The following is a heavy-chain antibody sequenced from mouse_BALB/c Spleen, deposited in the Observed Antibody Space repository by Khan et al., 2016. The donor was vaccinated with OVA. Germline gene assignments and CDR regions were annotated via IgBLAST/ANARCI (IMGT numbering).Heavy chain of an antibody. J-gene: IGHJ2*01. CDR2: ISIGGGTT. V-gene: IGHV5-12-1*01. CDR3: TRPHYYGSNYYFDY. D-gene: IGHD1-1*01. Sequence: EVELVESGGGLVKPGGSLKLSCAASGFAFSSYDMSWVRQTPEKRLEWVAFISIGGGTTYYPDTVKGRFTITRDNAKNTLYLQMNSLTSEDTAMYYCTRPHYYGSNYYFDYWGQGTTLTVSS. CDR1: GFAFSSYD.